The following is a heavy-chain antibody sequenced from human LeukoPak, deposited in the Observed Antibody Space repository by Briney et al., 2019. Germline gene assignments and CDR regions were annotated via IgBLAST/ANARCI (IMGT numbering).Heavy chain of an antibody. CDR2: IYHSGNT. CDR3: ARAYSGSSGVFEY. D-gene: IGHD3-10*01. CDR1: GGSISSSGYF. J-gene: IGHJ4*02. Sequence: SETLSLTCTVSGGSISSSGYFWGWIRQPPGKGLEWIGSIYHSGNTYYNPSLKSRVTISVDTSKNQFSLKLSSVTAADTAVYYCARAYSGSSGVFEYWGQGTLVTVSS. V-gene: IGHV4-39*07.